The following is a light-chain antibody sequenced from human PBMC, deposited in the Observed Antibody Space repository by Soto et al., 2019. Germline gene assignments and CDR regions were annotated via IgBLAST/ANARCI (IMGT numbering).Light chain of an antibody. Sequence: EIVLTQSPATLSLSPGERATLSCRASQSVSSYLAWYQQKPGQAPRLLIYDASNRATGIPARFSGSGSGTDFTLTISSLEPEDFAVYYCQQRSKWLLTFGGGTKVEIK. CDR2: DAS. V-gene: IGKV3-11*01. CDR3: QQRSKWLLT. J-gene: IGKJ4*01. CDR1: QSVSSY.